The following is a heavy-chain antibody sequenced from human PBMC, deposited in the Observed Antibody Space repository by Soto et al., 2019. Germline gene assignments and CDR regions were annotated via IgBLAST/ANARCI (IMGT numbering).Heavy chain of an antibody. CDR2: TYYRSKWCS. Sequence: PSQTLSLTCVISGDSVSSNLASWSWIRQSPSRGLEWLGRTYYRSKWCSYYALSVKSRITIKPDTSKNQFSLHLRAEDTAVYYCAKALSGSGSYYWNFDYWGQGTLVTVSS. CDR1: GDSVSSNLAS. V-gene: IGHV6-1*01. D-gene: IGHD1-26*01. J-gene: IGHJ4*02. CDR3: AKALSGSGSYYWNFDY.